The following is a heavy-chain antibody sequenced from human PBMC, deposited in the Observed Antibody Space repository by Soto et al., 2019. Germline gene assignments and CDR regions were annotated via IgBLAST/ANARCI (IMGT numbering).Heavy chain of an antibody. V-gene: IGHV3-11*05. CDR1: GFSFSDYY. CDR2: ISSSSTYT. Sequence: QVQLVESGGGLVKPGGSLRLSCAASGFSFSDYYMTWIRQAPGKGLEWVSFISSSSTYTNYADSVKGRFTISRDNAKNSLYLHMNSLRAEDTAVYYCARVSRRDAFDIWGQGTMVTVSS. D-gene: IGHD6-13*01. CDR3: ARVSRRDAFDI. J-gene: IGHJ3*02.